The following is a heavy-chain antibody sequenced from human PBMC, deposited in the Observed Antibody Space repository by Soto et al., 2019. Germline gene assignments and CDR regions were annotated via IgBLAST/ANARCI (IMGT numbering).Heavy chain of an antibody. CDR1: VFPFSLYS. Sequence: WGCLLLPCAVSVFPFSLYSMIWVRQAPGKGLEWVGSITSSSIYRYYEDSLKGGFTISRDNAKNSLFLQLDSLRAEDTAVHFCVRASSTDSRPDYWGQGTLVTVSS. J-gene: IGHJ4*02. CDR3: VRASSTDSRPDY. CDR2: ITSSSIYR. D-gene: IGHD2-2*01. V-gene: IGHV3-21*01.